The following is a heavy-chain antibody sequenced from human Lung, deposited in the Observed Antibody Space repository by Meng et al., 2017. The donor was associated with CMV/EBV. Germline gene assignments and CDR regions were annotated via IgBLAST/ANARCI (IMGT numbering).Heavy chain of an antibody. J-gene: IGHJ4*02. V-gene: IGHV4-39*01. CDR1: SSSPYY. CDR3: ARAYHFYDSSGYPLDFDY. D-gene: IGHD3-22*01. Sequence: SSSPYYWGLIRQPPGKGLEWIGIIFYSGSTYYNPSLKSRVTISVDTSKSQFSLKLSSVTAADTALYYCARAYHFYDSSGYPLDFDYWGQGTLVTVSS. CDR2: IFYSGST.